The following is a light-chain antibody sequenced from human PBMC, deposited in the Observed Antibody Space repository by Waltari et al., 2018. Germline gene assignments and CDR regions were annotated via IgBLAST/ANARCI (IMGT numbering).Light chain of an antibody. Sequence: DVQMTQSPSSLSASVGDRVSLTCRASQSVSSYLNWYQQKPGKAPKLLIYAASSLQSGVPSRFSGGGSGTDFTLTISSLEPEDFAVYYCQQRSNWPWTFGQGTKVEIK. CDR1: QSVSSY. J-gene: IGKJ1*01. V-gene: IGKV1-39*01. CDR2: AAS. CDR3: QQRSNWPWT.